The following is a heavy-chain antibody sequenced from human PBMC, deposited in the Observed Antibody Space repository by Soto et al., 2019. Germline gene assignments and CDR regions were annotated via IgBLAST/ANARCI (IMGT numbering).Heavy chain of an antibody. CDR3: AKGLGCDCVSCYIRQQNWFDP. J-gene: IGHJ5*02. CDR1: GFTFSSYA. CDR2: ISGSGGST. V-gene: IGHV3-23*01. D-gene: IGHD2-21*01. Sequence: EVQLLESGGGLVEPGGSLRLSCAASGFTFSSYAMSWVRQAPGKGLEWVSAISGSGGSTHYADSVKGRFTISRDSSTDTLYLQMKRLRAEDTDIYYCAKGLGCDCVSCYIRQQNWFDPWGQGTLVTVS.